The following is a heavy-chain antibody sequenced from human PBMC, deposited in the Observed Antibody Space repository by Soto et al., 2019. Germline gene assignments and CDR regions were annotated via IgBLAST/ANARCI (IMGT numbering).Heavy chain of an antibody. Sequence: SETLSLTCSVSGGTISSYYWSWIRQPPGKGLEWIGYIYSRGTTSYNPSLKSRTTILVDTSKNQFSLRLTSVTATDTAVYYCATGRISRGLDVWGQGTTVTVSS. CDR1: GGTISSYY. V-gene: IGHV4-59*12. CDR3: ATGRISRGLDV. J-gene: IGHJ6*02. CDR2: IYSRGTT.